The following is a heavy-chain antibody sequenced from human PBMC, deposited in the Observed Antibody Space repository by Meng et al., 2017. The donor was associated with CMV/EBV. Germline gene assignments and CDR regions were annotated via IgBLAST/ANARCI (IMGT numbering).Heavy chain of an antibody. CDR3: ATARVDCSSTSCYTYYFDY. J-gene: IGHJ4*02. CDR2: FDPEDGET. V-gene: IGHV1-24*01. Sequence: ASVKVSCKASGGTFSSYAISWVRQAPGQGLEWMGGFDPEDGETIYAQKFQGRVTMTEDTSTDTAYMELSSLRSEDTAVYYCATARVDCSSTSCYTYYFDYWGQGTLVTVSS. D-gene: IGHD2-2*02. CDR1: GGTFSSYA.